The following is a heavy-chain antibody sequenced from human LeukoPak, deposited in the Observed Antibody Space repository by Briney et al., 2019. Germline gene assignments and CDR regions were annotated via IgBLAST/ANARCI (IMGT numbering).Heavy chain of an antibody. J-gene: IGHJ4*02. D-gene: IGHD6-13*01. V-gene: IGHV4-34*01. CDR3: ARLYTSPDY. CDR2: INHSGST. CDR1: GGSFSGYY. Sequence: PSETLSLTCAVYGGSFSGYYWSWIRQPPGKGLEWIGEINHSGSTNYNPSLKSRVTISVDTSKNQFSLKLSSVTAADTAVYYCARLYTSPDYWGQGTLVTVSS.